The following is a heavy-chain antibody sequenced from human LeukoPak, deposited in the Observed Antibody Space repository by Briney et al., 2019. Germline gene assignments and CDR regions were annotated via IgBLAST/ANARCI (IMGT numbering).Heavy chain of an antibody. CDR3: ASGGLVSRYLDH. D-gene: IGHD3-9*01. CDR1: GGSISTSTW. Sequence: RSSETLSLTCAVSGGSISTSTWWTWVRQPPGKGLEWIGEIFYSGSTNSNPSPKSRLTMSVDESKHEFSLKLTSVTAADTAVYYCASGGLVSRYLDHWGQGTLVTVSS. V-gene: IGHV4-4*02. J-gene: IGHJ4*02. CDR2: IFYSGST.